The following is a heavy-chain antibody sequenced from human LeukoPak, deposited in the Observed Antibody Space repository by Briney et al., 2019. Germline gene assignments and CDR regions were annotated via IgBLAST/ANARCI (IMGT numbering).Heavy chain of an antibody. J-gene: IGHJ4*02. CDR2: IYYSGST. V-gene: IGHV4-59*08. CDR1: GGSISSYY. CDR3: ARGRGMTAH. Sequence: SETLSLTCTVSGGSISSYYWSWIRQPPGQGLEWIGYIYYSGSTNYNPSLKSRVAISVDTSKNQFSLNLSSVTAADTAVYYCARGRGMTAHWGQGTLVTVSS. D-gene: IGHD1-14*01.